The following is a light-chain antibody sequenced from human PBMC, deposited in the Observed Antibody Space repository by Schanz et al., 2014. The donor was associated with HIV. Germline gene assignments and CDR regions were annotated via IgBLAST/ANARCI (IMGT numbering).Light chain of an antibody. Sequence: SALTQPASVSGSPGQSIAISCTGTSSDIGSYNLVSWYRQHPGKAPELMIYEDNRRPSGVSTRFSASKSGTTASLTISGLQAEDEADYYCCSYAGSRTLVFGGGTKLTVL. CDR2: EDN. CDR3: CSYAGSRTLV. CDR1: SSDIGSYNL. J-gene: IGLJ2*01. V-gene: IGLV2-23*01.